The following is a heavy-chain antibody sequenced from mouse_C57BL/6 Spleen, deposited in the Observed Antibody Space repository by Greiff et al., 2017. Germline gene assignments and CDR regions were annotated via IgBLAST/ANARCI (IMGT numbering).Heavy chain of an antibody. V-gene: IGHV7-3*01. J-gene: IGHJ1*03. CDR2: IRNKANGYTT. D-gene: IGHD4-1*01. Sequence: EVHLVESGGGLVQPGGSLSLSCAASGFTFTDYYMSWVRQPPGKALEWLGFIRNKANGYTTEYSASVKGRFTISRDNSQSILYLQMNALRAEDSATYYCARYGTGHWYFDVWGTGTTVTVSS. CDR1: GFTFTDYY. CDR3: ARYGTGHWYFDV.